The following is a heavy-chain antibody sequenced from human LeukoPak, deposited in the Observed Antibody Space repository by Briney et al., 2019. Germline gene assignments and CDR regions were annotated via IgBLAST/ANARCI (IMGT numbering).Heavy chain of an antibody. CDR1: GFTFSSYA. CDR3: ARGSYSSGRSGFDY. CDR2: ISGSGGST. Sequence: PGGSLRLTCAASGFTFSSYAMSWVRQAPGKGLEWVSAISGSGGSTYYADSVKGRFTISRDNSKNTLYLQMNSLRAEDTAVYYCARGSYSSGRSGFDYWGQGTLVTVSS. V-gene: IGHV3-23*01. D-gene: IGHD6-19*01. J-gene: IGHJ4*02.